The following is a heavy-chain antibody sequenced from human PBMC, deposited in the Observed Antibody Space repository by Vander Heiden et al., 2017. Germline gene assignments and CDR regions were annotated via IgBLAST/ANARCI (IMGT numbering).Heavy chain of an antibody. Sequence: QVQLVESGGGVVQPGRSLRLSWAATGFTCSSYGMHWVRQVPGKGLEWVAVIWYDGSNKYYADSVKGRFTISRDNSKNTLYLQMNSLRAEDTAVYYCARDGDYYDSSGYYYGDFDYWGQGTLVTVSS. V-gene: IGHV3-33*01. CDR3: ARDGDYYDSSGYYYGDFDY. CDR2: IWYDGSNK. D-gene: IGHD3-22*01. J-gene: IGHJ4*02. CDR1: GFTCSSYG.